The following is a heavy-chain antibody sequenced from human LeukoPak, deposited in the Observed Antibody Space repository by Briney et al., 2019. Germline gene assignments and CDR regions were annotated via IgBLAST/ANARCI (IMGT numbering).Heavy chain of an antibody. V-gene: IGHV4-34*01. CDR1: GGSFSGYY. J-gene: IGHJ4*02. D-gene: IGHD5-12*01. CDR2: INHSGST. CDR3: ARHSDIVATNFDY. Sequence: SETLSLTCAVYGGSFSGYYWSWIRQPPGKGLEWIGEINHSGSTNYNPSLKSRVTISVDTSKNQFSLKLSSVTAADTAVYYCARHSDIVATNFDYWGQGTLVTVSS.